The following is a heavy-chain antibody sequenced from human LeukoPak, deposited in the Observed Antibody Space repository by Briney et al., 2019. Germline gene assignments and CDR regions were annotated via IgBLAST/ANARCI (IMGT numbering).Heavy chain of an antibody. CDR2: IYYSGTT. D-gene: IGHD3-10*01. V-gene: IGHV4-39*01. CDR3: ARASGPFDY. CDR1: GGSISISSDY. Sequence: PSETLSLTCTVSGGSISISSDYWGWIRQPPGKGLEWIGDIYYSGTTNYNPSLKSRVTMSVETSKNQFSLKLNSATAADTAVYSCARASGPFDYWGQGTLVTVSS. J-gene: IGHJ4*02.